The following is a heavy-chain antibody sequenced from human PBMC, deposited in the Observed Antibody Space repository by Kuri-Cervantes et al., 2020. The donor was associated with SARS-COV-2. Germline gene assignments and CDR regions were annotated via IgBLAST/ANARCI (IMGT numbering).Heavy chain of an antibody. CDR2: ISGSGGST. CDR1: GFTFSSYA. Sequence: LSLTCAASGFTFSSYAMSWVRQAPGKGLEWVSAISGSGGSTYYADSVKGRFTISRDNAKNSLYLQMNSLRAEDTAVYYCARDGVAARLYYYYGMDVWGQGTTVTVSS. V-gene: IGHV3-23*01. CDR3: ARDGVAARLYYYYGMDV. D-gene: IGHD6-6*01. J-gene: IGHJ6*02.